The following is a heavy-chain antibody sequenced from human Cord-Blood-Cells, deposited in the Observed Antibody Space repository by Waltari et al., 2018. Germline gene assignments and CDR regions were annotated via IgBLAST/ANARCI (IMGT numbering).Heavy chain of an antibody. J-gene: IGHJ5*02. CDR2: ISSSGSTI. CDR1: GFTFSSYE. CDR3: ARDRGNWGPNWFDP. Sequence: EVQLVESGGGLVQPGGSLRLSCAASGFTFSSYEMNWVRQAPGKGLEWVSYISSSGSTIYYADSVKGRFTISRDNAKNSLYLQMNSLRAEDTAVYYWARDRGNWGPNWFDPWGQGTLVTVSS. V-gene: IGHV3-48*03. D-gene: IGHD7-27*01.